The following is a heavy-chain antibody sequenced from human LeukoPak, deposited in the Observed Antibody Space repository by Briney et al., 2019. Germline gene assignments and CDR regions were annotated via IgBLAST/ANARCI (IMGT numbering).Heavy chain of an antibody. CDR3: ARGRRRCSSTSCLYVDAFDI. CDR1: GGSISSGSYY. J-gene: IGHJ3*02. V-gene: IGHV4-61*02. CDR2: IYTSGST. D-gene: IGHD2-2*01. Sequence: SQTLSLTCTVSGGSISSGSYYWSWIRQPAGKGLEWIGRIYTSGSTNYNPSLKSRVTISVDTSKNQFSLKLSSVTAADTAVYYCARGRRRCSSTSCLYVDAFDIWGQGTMVTVSS.